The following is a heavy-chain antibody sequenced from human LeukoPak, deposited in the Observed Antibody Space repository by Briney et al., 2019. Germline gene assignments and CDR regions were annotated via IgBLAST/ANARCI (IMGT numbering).Heavy chain of an antibody. V-gene: IGHV3-30*04. J-gene: IGHJ4*02. CDR2: ISYDGNNK. CDR3: TTDISLFDY. CDR1: GFTFSNYA. Sequence: PGKSLRLSCAASGFTFSNYAITWVRQAPGKGLEWVAAISYDGNNKYYADSVKGRFTISRDNSKNTLFLQIHSLRAEDTSLYYCTTDISLFDYWGQGTLVTVSS. D-gene: IGHD3-3*02.